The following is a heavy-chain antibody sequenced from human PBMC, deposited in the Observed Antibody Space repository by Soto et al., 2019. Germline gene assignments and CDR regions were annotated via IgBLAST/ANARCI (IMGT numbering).Heavy chain of an antibody. Sequence: GGSLRLSCTASGFTFGDYAMGWFRQAPGKGLEWVGFIRSNAYGGTTEYAASVKGRFTISRDDSKSIAYLQMNSLKTEDTAVYYCTTNYYDSSGYDNWFDPWGQGTLVTVSS. V-gene: IGHV3-49*03. CDR3: TTNYYDSSGYDNWFDP. J-gene: IGHJ5*02. CDR1: GFTFGDYA. CDR2: IRSNAYGGTT. D-gene: IGHD3-22*01.